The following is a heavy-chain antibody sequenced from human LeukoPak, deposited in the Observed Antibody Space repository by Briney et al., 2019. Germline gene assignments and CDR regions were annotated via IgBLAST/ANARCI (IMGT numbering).Heavy chain of an antibody. CDR3: ARGAEDSSGYYSGLYY. CDR1: GYTFSGYY. V-gene: IGHV1-2*02. D-gene: IGHD3-22*01. CDR2: INPNSGAT. J-gene: IGHJ4*02. Sequence: ASVKVSCKASGYTFSGYYMHWVRQAPGQGLEWMGWINPNSGATIYVEKFQGRVTMTRDMSISTDYMELSSLRSDDTAVYYCARGAEDSSGYYSGLYYWGQGTLVTVSS.